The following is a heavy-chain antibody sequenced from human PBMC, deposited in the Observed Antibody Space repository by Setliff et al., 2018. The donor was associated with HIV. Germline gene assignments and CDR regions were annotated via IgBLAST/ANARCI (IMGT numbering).Heavy chain of an antibody. D-gene: IGHD4-17*01. CDR2: IDTNTGNP. J-gene: IGHJ4*02. V-gene: IGHV7-4-1*02. CDR1: GYTFTNYA. Sequence: ASVKVSCKASGYTFTNYAMNWLRQAPGQGLEWMGWIDTNTGNPTYAQGFTGRFVFSLDTSVSTAFRQISTLKAEDTAVYYCARLSPYGDYLLFQYWGQGTQVTVSS. CDR3: ARLSPYGDYLLFQY.